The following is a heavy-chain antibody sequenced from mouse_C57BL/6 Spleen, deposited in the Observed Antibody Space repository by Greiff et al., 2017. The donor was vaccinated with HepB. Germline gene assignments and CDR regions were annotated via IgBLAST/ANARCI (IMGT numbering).Heavy chain of an antibody. CDR2: IYPGDGDT. D-gene: IGHD1-1*01. CDR1: GYAFSSSW. Sequence: VQLKESGPELVKPGASVKISCKASGYAFSSSWMNWVKQRPGKGLEWIGRIYPGDGDTNYNGKFKGKATLTADKSSSTAYMQLSSLTSEDSAVYFCASSPSYYYGSSYAMDYWGQGTSVTVSS. CDR3: ASSPSYYYGSSYAMDY. V-gene: IGHV1-82*01. J-gene: IGHJ4*01.